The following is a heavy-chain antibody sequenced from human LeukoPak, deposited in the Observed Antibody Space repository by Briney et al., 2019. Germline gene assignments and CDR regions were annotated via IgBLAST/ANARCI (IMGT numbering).Heavy chain of an antibody. CDR3: ARDGIAAAGSGYYYYVDV. J-gene: IGHJ6*03. Sequence: GRSLRLSCAASGFTFSSYAMHWVRQAPGKGLERVAVISYDGSNKYYADSVKGRFTISRDNSKNTLYLQMNSLRAEDTAVYYCARDGIAAAGSGYYYYVDVWGKGTTVTVSS. CDR1: GFTFSSYA. D-gene: IGHD6-13*01. CDR2: ISYDGSNK. V-gene: IGHV3-30*01.